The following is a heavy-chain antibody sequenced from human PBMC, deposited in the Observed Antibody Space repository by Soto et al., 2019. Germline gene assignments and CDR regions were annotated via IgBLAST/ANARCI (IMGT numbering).Heavy chain of an antibody. CDR3: ARDIGYCSGGSCPYYFDY. V-gene: IGHV3-33*01. D-gene: IGHD2-15*01. CDR1: GFTFSSYG. J-gene: IGHJ4*02. Sequence: GGFLRLSCAASGFTFSSYGMHWVRQAPGKGLEWVAVIWYDGSNKYYADSVKGRFTISRDNSKNTLYLQMNSLRAEDTAVYYCARDIGYCSGGSCPYYFDYWGQGTLVTVSS. CDR2: IWYDGSNK.